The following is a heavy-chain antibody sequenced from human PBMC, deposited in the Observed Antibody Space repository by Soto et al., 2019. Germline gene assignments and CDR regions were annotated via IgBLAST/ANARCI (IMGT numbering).Heavy chain of an antibody. D-gene: IGHD3-3*01. J-gene: IGHJ6*02. V-gene: IGHV1-8*01. CDR1: GYTFTSYD. Sequence: ASVKVSGKASGYTFTSYDINWVRQATGQGLEWMGWMNPNSGNTGYAQKFQGRVTMTRNTSISTAYMELSSLRSEDTAVYYCARADSITIFGVVIRYGMDVRGQGTTVTVSS. CDR3: ARADSITIFGVVIRYGMDV. CDR2: MNPNSGNT.